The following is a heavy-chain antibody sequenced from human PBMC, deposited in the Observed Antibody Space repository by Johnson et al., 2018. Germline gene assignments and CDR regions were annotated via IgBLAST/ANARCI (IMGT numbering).Heavy chain of an antibody. V-gene: IGHV3-7*01. CDR3: ATNQDWMLAY. J-gene: IGHJ4*02. CDR2: INTDGSED. D-gene: IGHD2-2*03. Sequence: VQLVESGGGLVQPGGSLRLSCAASGFSFSGYWMSWVRQAPGKGLELVANINTDGSEDYYVGSVKGRFTISRDNTTQSLYLQINSLRAEDTAVYYWATNQDWMLAYWGQGTLVSVSS. CDR1: GFSFSGYW.